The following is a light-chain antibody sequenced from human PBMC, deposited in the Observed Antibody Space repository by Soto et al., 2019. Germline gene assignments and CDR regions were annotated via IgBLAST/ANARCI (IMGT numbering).Light chain of an antibody. CDR1: SSDVGGYNY. J-gene: IGLJ1*01. V-gene: IGLV2-14*03. CDR2: DVS. Sequence: QSVLTQPASVYGSPGQSINISCTETSSDVGGYNYVSWYQHHPGKAPKLIIYDVSNRPSGVSNPFSGSKSGNTASLTISGLQPEDEADYYCSSYTTSNTRQIVFGTGTKVTVL. CDR3: SSYTTSNTRQIV.